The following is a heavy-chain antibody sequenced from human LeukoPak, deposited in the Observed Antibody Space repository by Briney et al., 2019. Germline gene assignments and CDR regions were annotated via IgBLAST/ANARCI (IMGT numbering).Heavy chain of an antibody. Sequence: GGSLRLSCAASGFTFSSYGMHWVRQAPGKGLEWVAVIWYDGSNKYYADSAKGRFTISRDNSKNTLYLQMNSLRAEDTAVYYCARAYGDYVPYFDYWGQGTLVTVSS. CDR2: IWYDGSNK. CDR1: GFTFSSYG. D-gene: IGHD4-17*01. CDR3: ARAYGDYVPYFDY. V-gene: IGHV3-33*01. J-gene: IGHJ4*02.